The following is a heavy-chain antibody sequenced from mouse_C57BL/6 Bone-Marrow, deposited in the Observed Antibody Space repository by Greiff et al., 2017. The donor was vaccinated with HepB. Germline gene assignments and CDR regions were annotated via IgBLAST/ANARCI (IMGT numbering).Heavy chain of an antibody. V-gene: IGHV3-6*01. J-gene: IGHJ3*01. CDR3: ARGGYYGNYWFAY. D-gene: IGHD2-1*01. CDR2: ISYDGSN. CDR1: GYSITSGYY. Sequence: VQLQQSGPGLVKPSQSLSLTCSVTGYSITSGYYWNWIRQFPGNKLEWMGYISYDGSNNYNPSLKNRISITRDTSKNQFFLKLNSVTTEDTATYYCARGGYYGNYWFAYWGQGTLVTVSA.